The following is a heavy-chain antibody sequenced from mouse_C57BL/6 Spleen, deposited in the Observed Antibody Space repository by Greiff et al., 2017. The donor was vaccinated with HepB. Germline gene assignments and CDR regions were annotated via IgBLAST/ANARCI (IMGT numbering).Heavy chain of an antibody. Sequence: QVQLQQSGPELVKPGASVKISCKASGYAFSSSWMNWVKQRPGKGLEWIGRIYPGDGDTNYNGKFKGKATLTADKSSSTAYMQLSSLTSEDSAVYFCASEGEFITTVVAFDYWGQGTTLTVSS. CDR2: IYPGDGDT. J-gene: IGHJ2*01. CDR1: GYAFSSSW. D-gene: IGHD1-1*01. CDR3: ASEGEFITTVVAFDY. V-gene: IGHV1-82*01.